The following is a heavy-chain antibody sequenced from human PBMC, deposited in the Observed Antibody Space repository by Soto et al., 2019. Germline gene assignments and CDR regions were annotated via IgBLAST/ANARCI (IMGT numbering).Heavy chain of an antibody. CDR1: GGSFSGYY. CDR2: INHSGST. V-gene: IGHV4-34*01. CDR3: ARDKITGLFDY. D-gene: IGHD2-8*02. Sequence: QVQLQQWGAGLLKPSETLSLTCAVYGGSFSGYYWTWIRQPPGTGLEWIGEINHSGSTNYNPSLKRRVTRTVDTAKNQFAPKLTSVTAAATAGYYCARDKITGLFDYWGQGTLVTVSS. J-gene: IGHJ4*02.